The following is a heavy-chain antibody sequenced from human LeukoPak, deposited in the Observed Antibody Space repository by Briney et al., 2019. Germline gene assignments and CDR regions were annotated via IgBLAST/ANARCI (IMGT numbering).Heavy chain of an antibody. CDR1: GFTFSSYD. J-gene: IGHJ4*02. CDR3: ARAYRVAYDSRYTYGGFDY. Sequence: PGGSLRLSCAASGFTFSSYDMHWVRQATGKGLEWVSAIGTAGDTYYPGSVKGRFTISRENAKNSLCLQMNSLRAGDTAVYYCARAYRVAYDSRYTYGGFDYWGQGTLVTVSS. CDR2: IGTAGDT. V-gene: IGHV3-13*01. D-gene: IGHD3-22*01.